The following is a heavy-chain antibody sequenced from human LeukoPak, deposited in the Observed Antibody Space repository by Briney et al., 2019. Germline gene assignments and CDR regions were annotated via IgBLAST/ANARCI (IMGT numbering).Heavy chain of an antibody. CDR1: GGSISYYY. D-gene: IGHD6-19*01. Sequence: SETLSLTCSVSGGSISYYYWGWIRQPPGKGLEWIGSIYYSGSTYYNPSLKSRVTISVDTSKNQFSLKLNSVTAADTAVYYCARRPPMYSSGWYGGLNYFDYWGQGTLVTVSS. J-gene: IGHJ4*02. CDR3: ARRPPMYSSGWYGGLNYFDY. V-gene: IGHV4-39*01. CDR2: IYYSGST.